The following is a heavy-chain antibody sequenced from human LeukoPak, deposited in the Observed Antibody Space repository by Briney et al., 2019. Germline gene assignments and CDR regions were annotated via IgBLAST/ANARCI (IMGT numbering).Heavy chain of an antibody. V-gene: IGHV4-34*01. CDR1: GGSFSGYY. Sequence: SETLSLTCAVYGGSFSGYYWSWIRQPPGKGLEWIGEINHSGSTNYNPSLKSRVTISVDTSKNQFSLKLSSVTAADTAVYFCARVGNSLDYWGKGTLVTVSS. J-gene: IGHJ4*02. D-gene: IGHD1/OR15-1a*01. CDR2: INHSGST. CDR3: ARVGNSLDY.